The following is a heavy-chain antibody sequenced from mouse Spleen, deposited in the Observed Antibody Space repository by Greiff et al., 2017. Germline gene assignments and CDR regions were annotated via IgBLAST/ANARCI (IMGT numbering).Heavy chain of an antibody. CDR3: ASPPYYRYDGDWYFDV. Sequence: EVKLMESGPELVKPGASVKISCKASGYSFTDYNMNWVKQSNGKSLEWIGVINPNYGTTSYNQKFKGKATLTVDQSSSTAYMQLNSLTSEDSAVYYCASPPYYRYDGDWYFDVWGAGTTVTVSS. D-gene: IGHD2-14*01. V-gene: IGHV1-39*01. CDR2: INPNYGTT. CDR1: GYSFTDYN. J-gene: IGHJ1*01.